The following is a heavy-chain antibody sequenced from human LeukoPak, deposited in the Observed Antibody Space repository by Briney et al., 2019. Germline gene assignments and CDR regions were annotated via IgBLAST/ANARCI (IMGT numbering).Heavy chain of an antibody. D-gene: IGHD3-16*02. J-gene: IGHJ4*02. CDR1: GGSISSYY. Sequence: SETLSLTCTVSGGSISSYYWSWIRQPPGKGLEWIGYIYYSGSTHYNPSLKSRAAISVDTSKNHFSLKLSSVTAADTAVYYCAREPEPGDYVWGSYRYPKAYFDYWGQGTLVTVSS. CDR3: AREPEPGDYVWGSYRYPKAYFDY. CDR2: IYYSGST. V-gene: IGHV4-59*01.